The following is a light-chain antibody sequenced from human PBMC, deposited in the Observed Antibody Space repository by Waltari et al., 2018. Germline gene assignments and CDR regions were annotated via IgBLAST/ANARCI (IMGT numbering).Light chain of an antibody. J-gene: IGKJ1*01. CDR3: QQYDNWPRT. CDR2: GAS. Sequence: ELVMTQSPAPLSVSPGERATLSCRASQSIGSHLAWYQQTPGQGPRLLIYGASTRATGIPARFSGRGSGTEFTLTISSLQSEDFAVYFCQQYDNWPRTFGQGTKVEI. V-gene: IGKV3-15*01. CDR1: QSIGSH.